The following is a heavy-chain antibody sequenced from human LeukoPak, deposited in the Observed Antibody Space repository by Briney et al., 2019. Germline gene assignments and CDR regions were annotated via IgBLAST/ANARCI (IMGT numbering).Heavy chain of an antibody. CDR3: ARVRNSSSSHYYYMDV. Sequence: KPSETLSLTCTVSGRSISTDNYWDWIRQSPGKELEWIGTMLHSGSTYYNPSLRSRVTMSVDTSKNQFSLKLSSVTAADTAVYYCARVRNSSSSHYYYMDVWGKGTTVTVSS. CDR2: MLHSGST. V-gene: IGHV4-38-2*02. J-gene: IGHJ6*03. CDR1: GRSISTDNY. D-gene: IGHD6-6*01.